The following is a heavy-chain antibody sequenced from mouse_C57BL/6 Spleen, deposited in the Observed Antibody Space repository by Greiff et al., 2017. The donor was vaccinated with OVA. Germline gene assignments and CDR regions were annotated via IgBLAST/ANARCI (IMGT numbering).Heavy chain of an antibody. CDR2: INPNNGGT. CDR3: ARLDWDRGYAMDY. Sequence: EVQLQQSGPELVKPGASVKISCKASGYTFTDYYMNWVKQSHGKSLEWIGDINPNNGGTSYNQKFKGKATLTVDKSSSTAYMELRSLTSEDSAVYYCARLDWDRGYAMDYWGQGTSVTVSS. J-gene: IGHJ4*01. V-gene: IGHV1-26*01. D-gene: IGHD4-1*01. CDR1: GYTFTDYY.